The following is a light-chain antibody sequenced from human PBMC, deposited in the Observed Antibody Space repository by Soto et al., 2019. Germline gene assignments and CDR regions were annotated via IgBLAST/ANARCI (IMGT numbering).Light chain of an antibody. J-gene: IGKJ1*01. CDR1: QGVRGN. CDR3: QQYNNWLGT. V-gene: IGKV3-15*01. CDR2: VTS. Sequence: EIVMTQSPATVSGSPGERATLSCRASQGVRGNLAWYQQKPGQAPRLLIYVTSTRAAGVPARFSGSASGTEFTLTISSLQSEDFAVYYCQQYNNWLGTFGQGTKVDIK.